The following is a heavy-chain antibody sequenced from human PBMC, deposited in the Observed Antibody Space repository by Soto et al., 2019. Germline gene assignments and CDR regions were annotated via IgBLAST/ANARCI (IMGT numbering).Heavy chain of an antibody. J-gene: IGHJ6*03. CDR3: ARVGRSSAYFYSYMDV. CDR2: IKQDGSDI. CDR1: GFSFSEYW. Sequence: EMQLVESGGGLVQPGGSLRLSCAASGFSFSEYWMNWVRQAPGKGPEWVTNIKQDGSDISYVDSVRGRFTTSRDNAKKSLFLQMNSLRVEDTGVYYCARVGRSSAYFYSYMDVWGKGTTVTVSS. D-gene: IGHD3-10*01. V-gene: IGHV3-7*01.